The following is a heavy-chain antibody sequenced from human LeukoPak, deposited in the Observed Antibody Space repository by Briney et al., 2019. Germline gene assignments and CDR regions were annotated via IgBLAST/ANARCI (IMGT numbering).Heavy chain of an antibody. CDR2: ISNSGGTI. V-gene: IGHV3-23*01. CDR1: GITFSNHA. CDR3: AKGKGTGSYYYFDY. J-gene: IGHJ4*02. D-gene: IGHD1-26*01. Sequence: GGSLRLSCAASGITFSNHAMSWVRQAPGEGLEWVSAISNSGGTIHYADSVKGRFTISRDNSKNTLYLQMNSLTAEGTAVYHCAKGKGTGSYYYFDYWGQGTLVIVSS.